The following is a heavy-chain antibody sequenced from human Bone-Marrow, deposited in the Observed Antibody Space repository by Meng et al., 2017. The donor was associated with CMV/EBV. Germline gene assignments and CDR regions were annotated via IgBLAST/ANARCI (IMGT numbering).Heavy chain of an antibody. Sequence: SEPLSLTCTVSGGSISSYYWSWIRQPPGKGLEWIGYIYYSGSTNYNPSLKSRVTISVDTSKNQFSLKLSSVTAADTAVYYCASGFVLLWFGEFGSFDYWGQGTLVTVSS. J-gene: IGHJ4*02. CDR2: IYYSGST. CDR1: GGSISSYY. CDR3: ASGFVLLWFGEFGSFDY. D-gene: IGHD3-10*01. V-gene: IGHV4-59*08.